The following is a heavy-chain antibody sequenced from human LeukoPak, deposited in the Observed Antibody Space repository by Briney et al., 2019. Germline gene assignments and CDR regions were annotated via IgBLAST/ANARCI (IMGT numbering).Heavy chain of an antibody. CDR2: IRYEGNDQ. Sequence: PGGSLRLSCAASGFTFSSYGMHWVRQAPRKGLEWVAFIRYEGNDQFYADSVKGRFTISRDNSKNTLYLQMNTLRPEDTAVYYCAKDSSVSGWYGFFDYWGQGTLVTVSS. D-gene: IGHD6-19*01. V-gene: IGHV3-30*02. CDR1: GFTFSSYG. J-gene: IGHJ4*02. CDR3: AKDSSVSGWYGFFDY.